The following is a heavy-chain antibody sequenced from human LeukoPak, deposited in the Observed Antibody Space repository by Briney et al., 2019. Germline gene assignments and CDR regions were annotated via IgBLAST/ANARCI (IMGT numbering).Heavy chain of an antibody. D-gene: IGHD3-22*01. CDR2: IWYDGSIK. Sequence: PGGSLRLSCAASGFTFSSYGMHWVRQAPGKGLEWVAVIWYDGSIKYYIDSVKGRFAISRDNSKNTLYLHMNSLRAEDTALYYCARDRGDSSGYYSYYGMDVWGQGATVTVSS. CDR3: ARDRGDSSGYYSYYGMDV. V-gene: IGHV3-33*08. CDR1: GFTFSSYG. J-gene: IGHJ6*02.